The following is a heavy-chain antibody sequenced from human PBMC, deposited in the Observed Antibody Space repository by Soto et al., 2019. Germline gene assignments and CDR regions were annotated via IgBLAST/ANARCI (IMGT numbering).Heavy chain of an antibody. CDR1: GYTFTGYY. Sequence: GASVKVSCKASGYTFTGYYMHWVRQAPGQGLEWMGWINPNSGGTNYAQKFQGWVTMTRDTSISTAYMELSRLRSDDTAAYYCARVEQWLVLGYYFDYWGQGTLVTVSS. D-gene: IGHD6-19*01. J-gene: IGHJ4*02. V-gene: IGHV1-2*04. CDR2: INPNSGGT. CDR3: ARVEQWLVLGYYFDY.